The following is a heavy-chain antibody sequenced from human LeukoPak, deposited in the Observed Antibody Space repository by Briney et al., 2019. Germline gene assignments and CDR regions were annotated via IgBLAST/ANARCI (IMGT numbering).Heavy chain of an antibody. D-gene: IGHD4-17*01. CDR2: IYYSGST. V-gene: IGHV4-59*08. Sequence: SETLSLTCTVSGGSISSYYWSWIRQPPGKGLEWIGYIYYSGSTNYNPSLKSRVTISVDTSKNQFSLELTSVTAAETAIYYCARRGDYRAGWFDSWGQGTLVTVSS. CDR1: GGSISSYY. CDR3: ARRGDYRAGWFDS. J-gene: IGHJ5*01.